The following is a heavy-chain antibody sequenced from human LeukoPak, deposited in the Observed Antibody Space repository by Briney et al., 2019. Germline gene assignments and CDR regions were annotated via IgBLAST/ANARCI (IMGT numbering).Heavy chain of an antibody. CDR2: IYYSGTT. V-gene: IGHV4-39*07. CDR3: ARGVVIAPQTFDY. J-gene: IGHJ4*02. Sequence: SETLSLTCTVSGGSISSSSYYWGWIRQPPGKGLEWIGSIYYSGTTYYNPSLKSRVTISVDTSRNQFSLKLSSVTAADTAVYYCARGVVIAPQTFDYWGQGTLVTGSS. D-gene: IGHD2-21*01. CDR1: GGSISSSSYY.